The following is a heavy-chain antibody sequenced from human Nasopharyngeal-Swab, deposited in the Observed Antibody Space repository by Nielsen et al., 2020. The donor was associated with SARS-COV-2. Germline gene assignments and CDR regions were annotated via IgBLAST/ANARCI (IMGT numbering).Heavy chain of an antibody. CDR3: VREGPYGSGSSFDY. V-gene: IGHV3-30*03. Sequence: GGSLTLSCAASGFTFTSYNMHWVRQAPGKGLEWVALMFSDGSDQYYADSVKGRFTISGDTSTNTLYLQMNSLRADDTAVYYCVREGPYGSGSSFDYWGQGTLVTVSS. CDR1: GFTFTSYN. J-gene: IGHJ4*02. D-gene: IGHD3-10*01. CDR2: MFSDGSDQ.